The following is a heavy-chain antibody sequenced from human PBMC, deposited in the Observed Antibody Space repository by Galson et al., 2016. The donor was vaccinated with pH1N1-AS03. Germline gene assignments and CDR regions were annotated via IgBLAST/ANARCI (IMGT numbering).Heavy chain of an antibody. CDR3: VKAGGWPLDH. D-gene: IGHD6-19*01. CDR2: ISRSSSYI. CDR1: GFTLSDYS. Sequence: SPRLSCATSGFTLSDYSMSWVRQAPGKGLEWVSSISRSSSYIYYADSVEGRFTISRDNSKSTLYLQINTVRAEDTAFYYCVKAGGWPLDHWGQGSLVTVSS. V-gene: IGHV3-21*04. J-gene: IGHJ4*02.